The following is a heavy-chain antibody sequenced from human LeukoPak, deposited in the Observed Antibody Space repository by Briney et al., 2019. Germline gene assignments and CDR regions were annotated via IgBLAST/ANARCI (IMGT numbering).Heavy chain of an antibody. Sequence: SETLSLTCNVSGYSISSGYYWAWFRQPPGRGLEWIGSIHAVGSLSFNPSLRSRVTISKDTSKNQFSLKVTSVPAADTAVYYCEREAVVPVGFAYWGQGTLVTVSS. V-gene: IGHV4-38-2*02. CDR2: IHAVGSL. CDR1: GYSISSGYY. CDR3: EREAVVPVGFAY. J-gene: IGHJ4*02. D-gene: IGHD2-15*01.